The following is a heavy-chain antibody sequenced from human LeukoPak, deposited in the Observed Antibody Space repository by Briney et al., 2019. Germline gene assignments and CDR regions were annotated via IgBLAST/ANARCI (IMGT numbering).Heavy chain of an antibody. Sequence: GGSLRLSCAASGFTVSSNYMSWVRQAPGKGLEWVSVIYSGGSTYYADSVKGRFTISRDNSKNTLYLQMNSLRAEDTAVYYCAKGPTRYGDHILDYWGQGTLVTVSS. D-gene: IGHD4-17*01. CDR2: IYSGGST. CDR1: GFTVSSNY. CDR3: AKGPTRYGDHILDY. J-gene: IGHJ4*02. V-gene: IGHV3-66*01.